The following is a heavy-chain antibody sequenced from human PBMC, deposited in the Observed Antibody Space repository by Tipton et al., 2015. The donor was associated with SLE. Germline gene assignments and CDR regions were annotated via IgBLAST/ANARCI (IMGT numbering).Heavy chain of an antibody. J-gene: IGHJ4*02. V-gene: IGHV3-74*01. D-gene: IGHD6-19*01. CDR1: GFTFSSYA. CDR2: INSDGSST. Sequence: SLRLSCAASGFTFSSYAMSWVRQAPGKGLVWVSRINSDGSSTSYADSVKGRFTISRDNSKNTLYLQMNSLRAEDTAVYYCAREKVGSGSYYFDYWGQGTLVTVSS. CDR3: AREKVGSGSYYFDY.